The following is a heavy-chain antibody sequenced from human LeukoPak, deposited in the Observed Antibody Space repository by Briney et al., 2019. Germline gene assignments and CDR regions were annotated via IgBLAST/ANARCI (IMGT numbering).Heavy chain of an antibody. CDR1: GFTFGDYA. V-gene: IGHV3-49*04. D-gene: IGHD2-15*01. CDR3: VRPGETDCSGGACYFFDS. CDR2: IRSQAYGVTT. Sequence: GGSLRLSCTASGFTFGDYAMSWVRQAPGKGLEWLGVIRSQAYGVTTQYAASVRGRFIISRDDSNSIAYLQMNSLETEDTAVYHCVRPGETDCSGGACYFFDSWGQGTLVTVSS. J-gene: IGHJ4*02.